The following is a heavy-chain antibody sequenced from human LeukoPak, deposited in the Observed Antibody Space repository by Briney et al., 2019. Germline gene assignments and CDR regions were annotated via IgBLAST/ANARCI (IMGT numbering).Heavy chain of an antibody. CDR1: GGSISSGGYS. V-gene: IGHV4-30-2*01. J-gene: IGHJ5*02. CDR3: ARATYYYGSGSYEWFDP. CDR2: IYHSGST. Sequence: PSQTLSLTCAVSGGSISSGGYSWSWLRQPPGKGLEWIGYIYHSGSTYYNPSLKSRVTISVDRSKNQFSLKLSSVTAADTAVYYCARATYYYGSGSYEWFDPWGQGTLVTVSS. D-gene: IGHD3-10*01.